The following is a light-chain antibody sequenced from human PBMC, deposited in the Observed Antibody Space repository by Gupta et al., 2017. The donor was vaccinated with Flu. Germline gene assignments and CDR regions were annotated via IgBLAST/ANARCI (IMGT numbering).Light chain of an antibody. Sequence: DSQMTQSPASLSASVGDRVTITCLARDNINTYLNWYQQTPGKAPKLLVYAAASVQSGVPSRFSGSGSGTDFTLTIDSLRPEDCATYYCQQSHLTPRTCGQGTKLQ. J-gene: IGKJ2*01. CDR1: DNINTY. V-gene: IGKV1-39*01. CDR3: QQSHLTPRT. CDR2: AAA.